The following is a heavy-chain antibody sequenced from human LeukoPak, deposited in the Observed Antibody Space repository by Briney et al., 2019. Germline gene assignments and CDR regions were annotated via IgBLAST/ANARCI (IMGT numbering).Heavy chain of an antibody. V-gene: IGHV3-48*03. CDR1: GFTFSSYE. D-gene: IGHD3-22*01. J-gene: IGHJ4*02. CDR3: ARRSNLYYDSDY. CDR2: ISGSGSTI. Sequence: GGSLRLSCAASGFTFSSYEMNWVRQAPGKGLEWVSYISGSGSTIYYADSVKGRFTISRDNAKNSLYLQMNSLRAEDTAVYYCARRSNLYYDSDYWGQGTLVTVSS.